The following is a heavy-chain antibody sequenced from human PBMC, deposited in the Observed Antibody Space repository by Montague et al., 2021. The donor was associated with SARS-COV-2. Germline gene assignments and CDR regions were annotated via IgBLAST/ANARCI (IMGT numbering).Heavy chain of an antibody. Sequence: SETLSLTCAVSGGSISSSNWWSWVRQPPGKGLEWIGEIYHSGSTNYNPSLKSRVTISVDKSKNQFSLKLSSVTAADTAVYYCARGYRRITIFGVVIYDVFDIWGQGTMVTVSS. CDR2: IYHSGST. V-gene: IGHV4-4*02. CDR1: GGSISSSNW. CDR3: ARGYRRITIFGVVIYDVFDI. J-gene: IGHJ3*02. D-gene: IGHD3-3*01.